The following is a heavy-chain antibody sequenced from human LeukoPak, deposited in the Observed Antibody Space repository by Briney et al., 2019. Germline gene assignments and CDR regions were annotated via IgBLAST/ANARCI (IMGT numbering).Heavy chain of an antibody. V-gene: IGHV3-30*04. D-gene: IGHD6-6*01. Sequence: GGSLRLSCAASGFTFSSYAMHWVRQAPGKGLEWVAVISYDGSNKYYADSVKGRFTTSRDNSKNTLYLQMNSLRAEDTAVYYCARPARPYYYHYYMDVWGKGTTVTVSS. CDR1: GFTFSSYA. CDR2: ISYDGSNK. CDR3: ARPARPYYYHYYMDV. J-gene: IGHJ6*03.